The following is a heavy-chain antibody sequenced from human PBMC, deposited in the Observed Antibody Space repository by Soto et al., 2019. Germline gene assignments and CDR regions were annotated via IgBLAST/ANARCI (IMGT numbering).Heavy chain of an antibody. CDR1: GFSFSDHY. V-gene: IGHV3-72*01. CDR3: VRVRLGAPTRYFDY. Sequence: EVQLVESGGGLVQPGGSLRLSCAASGFSFSDHYMDWVRQAPGKGLEWVGRIKNKANSYTTQYAAAVKGRFTISREDSKNSLSLQMSSLKSDDTAVYYCVRVRLGAPTRYFDYWCQGTLVTVSS. J-gene: IGHJ4*02. CDR2: IKNKANSYTT.